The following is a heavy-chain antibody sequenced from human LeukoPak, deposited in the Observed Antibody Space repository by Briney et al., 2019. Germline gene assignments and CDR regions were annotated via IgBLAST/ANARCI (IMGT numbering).Heavy chain of an antibody. Sequence: GASVKVSCKASGYTFTSYATNSVRRAPGQRLEWMGWINAGNGNTKYSQEFQGRVTITRDTSASTAYMELSRLRSEDMAVYYCAREFEADKGGWAFDTWGQGTMVTVSS. V-gene: IGHV1-3*03. J-gene: IGHJ3*02. D-gene: IGHD3-16*01. CDR3: AREFEADKGGWAFDT. CDR2: INAGNGNT. CDR1: GYTFTSYA.